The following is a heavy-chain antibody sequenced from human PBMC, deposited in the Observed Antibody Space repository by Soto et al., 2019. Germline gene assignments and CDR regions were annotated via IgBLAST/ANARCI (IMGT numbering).Heavy chain of an antibody. Sequence: GGSLRLSCAASGFTFSSYEMNWVRQAPGKGLEWVSYISSSGSTIYYADSVKGRFTISRDNAKNSLYLQMNSLRAEDTAVYYCARVSIKLPAGSDAFDIWGQGTMVTVSS. CDR3: ARVSIKLPAGSDAFDI. CDR2: ISSSGSTI. J-gene: IGHJ3*02. D-gene: IGHD2-15*01. V-gene: IGHV3-48*03. CDR1: GFTFSSYE.